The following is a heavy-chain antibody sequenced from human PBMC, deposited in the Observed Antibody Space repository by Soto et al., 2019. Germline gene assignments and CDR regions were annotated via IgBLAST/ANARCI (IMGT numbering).Heavy chain of an antibody. CDR1: GFTFSSYA. CDR3: ARLIGYCSSTSCTDYYYYGMDV. Sequence: HPGGSLRLSCAASGFTFSSYAMHWVRQAPGKGLEWVAVISYDGSNKYYADSVKGRFTISRDNSKNTLYLQMNSLRAEDTAVYYCARLIGYCSSTSCTDYYYYGMDVWGQGTTVTVSS. V-gene: IGHV3-30-3*01. CDR2: ISYDGSNK. D-gene: IGHD2-2*01. J-gene: IGHJ6*02.